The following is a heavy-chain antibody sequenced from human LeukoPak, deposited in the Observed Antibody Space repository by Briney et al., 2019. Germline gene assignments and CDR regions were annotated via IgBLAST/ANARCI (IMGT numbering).Heavy chain of an antibody. V-gene: IGHV3-23*01. Sequence: GGSLRLSCAASGFTFSSYTTNWVRQAPGKGLEWVSGIRADAVTTYYADSVKGRFIISRDNSKNTVYLQMNSLSAEDAAVYYCVKDDGWVQYANWGQGTLVTVSS. CDR1: GFTFSSYT. J-gene: IGHJ4*02. CDR3: VKDDGWVQYAN. CDR2: IRADAVTT. D-gene: IGHD5-24*01.